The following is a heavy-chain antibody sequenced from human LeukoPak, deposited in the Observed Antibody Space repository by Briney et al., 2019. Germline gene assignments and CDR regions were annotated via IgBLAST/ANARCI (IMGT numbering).Heavy chain of an antibody. CDR1: GGSISSYY. CDR3: ARRTVTNGWFRIDY. V-gene: IGHV4-59*01. D-gene: IGHD6-19*01. CDR2: LYYSGST. J-gene: IGHJ4*02. Sequence: PSETLSLTCTVSGGSISSYYWSWIRQPPGKGLEWLGYLYYSGSTNYNPSLKSRVTISIDTSKKQFSLKLSSVTAADTAVYYCARRTVTNGWFRIDYWGQGSLVIVSS.